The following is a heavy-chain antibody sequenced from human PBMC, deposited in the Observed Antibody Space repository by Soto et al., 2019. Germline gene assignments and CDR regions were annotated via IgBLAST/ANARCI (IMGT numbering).Heavy chain of an antibody. CDR3: AKGVNPDFGFDYYYGMDV. J-gene: IGHJ6*02. Sequence: GGSLRLSCAASGFTFSSYGMHWVRQAPGKGLEWVAVISYDGSNKYYADSVKGRFTISRDNSKNTLYLQMNSLRAEDTAVYYCAKGVNPDFGFDYYYGMDVWGQGTTVTVSS. D-gene: IGHD3-10*01. V-gene: IGHV3-30*18. CDR1: GFTFSSYG. CDR2: ISYDGSNK.